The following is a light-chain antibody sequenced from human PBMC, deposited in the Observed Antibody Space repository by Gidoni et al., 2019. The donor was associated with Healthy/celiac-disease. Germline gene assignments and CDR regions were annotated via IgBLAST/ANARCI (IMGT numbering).Light chain of an antibody. J-gene: IGKJ1*01. CDR3: QQSYSTPPW. Sequence: DIQMTQSPSSLSASVGDRVTITCRASQSISSYLNWYQQKPGKAPKLLIYAASSLQSGVPSRFSVSGSGTDFTLTISSLQPEDFATYYCQQSYSTPPWFGQGTKVEIK. CDR1: QSISSY. CDR2: AAS. V-gene: IGKV1-39*01.